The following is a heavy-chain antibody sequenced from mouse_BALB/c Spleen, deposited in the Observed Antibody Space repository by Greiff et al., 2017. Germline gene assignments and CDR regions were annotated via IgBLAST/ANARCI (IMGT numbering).Heavy chain of an antibody. CDR2: IYPGSGST. V-gene: IGHV1-77*01. CDR1: GYTFTDYV. D-gene: IGHD2-2*01. J-gene: IGHJ4*01. CDR3: ALYGYDVRAMDD. Sequence: QVQLQQSGPELVKPGASVKMSCKASGYTFTDYVISWVKQRTGQGLEWIGEIYPGSGSTYYNEKFKGKATLTADKSSNTAYMQLSSLTSEDTAVYYCALYGYDVRAMDDWGQGTSVTVSS.